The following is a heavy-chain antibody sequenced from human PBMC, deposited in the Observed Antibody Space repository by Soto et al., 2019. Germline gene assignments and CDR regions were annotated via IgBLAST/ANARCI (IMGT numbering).Heavy chain of an antibody. CDR2: INHSGST. J-gene: IGHJ4*02. CDR3: ARGPMITFGGVIDYYFDY. D-gene: IGHD3-16*02. CDR1: CGSFSGYY. Sequence: PSETLSLTCAVYCGSFSGYYWSWIRQPPGKGLEWIGEINHSGSTNYNPSLKSRVTISVDTSKNQFSLKLSSVTAADTAVYYCARGPMITFGGVIDYYFDYWGQGTLVTVSS. V-gene: IGHV4-34*01.